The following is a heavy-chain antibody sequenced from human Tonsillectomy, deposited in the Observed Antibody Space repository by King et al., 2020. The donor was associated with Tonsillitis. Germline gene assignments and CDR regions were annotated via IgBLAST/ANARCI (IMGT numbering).Heavy chain of an antibody. J-gene: IGHJ3*02. CDR2: ISVYNRNA. V-gene: IGHV1-18*04. CDR3: ARRGSYEAFDI. CDR1: GYTFSSFG. D-gene: IGHD1-26*01. Sequence: FQLVQSGGEVKKPGASVKVSCKASGYTFSSFGINWVRQAPGQGLEWMGWISVYNRNANYAQQFQGRVTMTTDTFMSTAYMELRSLRSDDTAVYYCARRGSYEAFDIWGQGTMVTVSS.